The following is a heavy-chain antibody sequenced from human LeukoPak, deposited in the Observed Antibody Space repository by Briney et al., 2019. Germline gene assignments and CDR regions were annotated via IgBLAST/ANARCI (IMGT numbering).Heavy chain of an antibody. CDR3: ARDPYYDSSGSQDY. CDR1: GFTVSSNY. D-gene: IGHD3-22*01. CDR2: IYSGGST. Sequence: GGSLRLSCAASGFTVSSNYMSWVRQAPGKGLEWVSVIYSGGSTYYADSVKGRFTISRDNSKNTLYLQMNSLRAEDTAVYYCARDPYYDSSGSQDYWGQGTLVPVSS. J-gene: IGHJ4*02. V-gene: IGHV3-66*01.